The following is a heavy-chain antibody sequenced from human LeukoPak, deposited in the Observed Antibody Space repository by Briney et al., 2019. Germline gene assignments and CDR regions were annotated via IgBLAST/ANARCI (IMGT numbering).Heavy chain of an antibody. CDR1: GYSISSGYY. V-gene: IGHV4-38-2*02. D-gene: IGHD6-19*01. CDR2: IYHSGST. J-gene: IGHJ4*02. CDR3: ARTSISGWTQGWATNWYYFDY. Sequence: PSETLSLTCTVSGYSISSGYYWGWIRQPPGKGLEWIGSIYHSGSTYYNPSLKSRVTISVGTSKNQFSLKLSSVTAADTAVYYCARTSISGWTQGWATNWYYFDYWGQGTLVTVSS.